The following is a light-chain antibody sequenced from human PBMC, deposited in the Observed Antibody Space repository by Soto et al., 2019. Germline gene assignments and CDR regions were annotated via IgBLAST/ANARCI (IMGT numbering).Light chain of an antibody. CDR2: WAS. CDR1: QSILYNSNNKNC. V-gene: IGKV4-1*01. Sequence: DIVMTQSPDSLAVSLGERATINCKSSQSILYNSNNKNCLAWYQQKPGQPPKLLIYWASTRESGVPDRFSGSGFGTGFTLTISSLQAEDVAVYYCQQYYSAPWTFGQGTKVEIK. J-gene: IGKJ1*01. CDR3: QQYYSAPWT.